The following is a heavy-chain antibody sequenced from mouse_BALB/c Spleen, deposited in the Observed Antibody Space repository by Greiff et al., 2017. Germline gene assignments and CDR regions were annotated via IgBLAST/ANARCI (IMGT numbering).Heavy chain of an antibody. Sequence: VQLQQSGAVLVRSGASVKLSCTASGFNIKDYYMYWVKQRPEQGLEWIGWIDPESGDTEYAPKCRGKATMTADTSSNTDYLQLSSLASEDTAVYYGNAGMYDVAYWGQGTLVTVSA. CDR1: GFNIKDYY. V-gene: IGHV14-4*02. CDR2: IDPESGDT. J-gene: IGHJ3*01. CDR3: NAGMYDVAY. D-gene: IGHD2-14*01.